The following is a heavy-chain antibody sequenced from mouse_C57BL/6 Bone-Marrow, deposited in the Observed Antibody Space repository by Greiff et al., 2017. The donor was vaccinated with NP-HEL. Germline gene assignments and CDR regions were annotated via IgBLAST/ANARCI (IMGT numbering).Heavy chain of an antibody. J-gene: IGHJ2*01. CDR3: TPIYDGYYVYFDD. CDR1: GYTFTDYE. CDR2: IDPETGGT. V-gene: IGHV1-15*01. Sequence: VKLMESGAELVRPGASVTLSCKASGYTFTDYEMHWVKQTPVHGLEWIGAIDPETGGTAYNQKFKGKAILTADKSSSTAYMELRSLTSEDSAVYYCTPIYDGYYVYFDDWGQGTTLTVSS. D-gene: IGHD2-3*01.